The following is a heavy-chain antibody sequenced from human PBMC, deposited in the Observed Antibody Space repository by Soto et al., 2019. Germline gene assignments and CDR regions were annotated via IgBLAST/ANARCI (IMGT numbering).Heavy chain of an antibody. CDR3: ARELYSSGWYDDAFDI. J-gene: IGHJ3*02. CDR2: IIPIFGTA. Sequence: ASVKVSCKASGGTFSSYAISWVRQAPGQGLEWMGGIIPIFGTANYAQKFQGRVTITADESTSTAYMELSSLRSEDTAVYYCARELYSSGWYDDAFDIWGQGTMVTVSS. CDR1: GGTFSSYA. D-gene: IGHD6-19*01. V-gene: IGHV1-69*13.